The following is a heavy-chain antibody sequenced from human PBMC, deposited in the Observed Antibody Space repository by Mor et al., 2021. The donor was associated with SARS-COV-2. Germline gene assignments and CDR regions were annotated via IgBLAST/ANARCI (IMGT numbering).Heavy chain of an antibody. D-gene: IGHD3-10*01. CDR3: ARGTLPMVRGVIRGWFDP. V-gene: IGHV4-59*13. Sequence: GKGLEWIGYIYYSGSTNYNPSLKSRVTISVDTSKNQFSLKLSSVTAADTAVYYCARGTLPMVRGVIRGWFDPWGQGTL. J-gene: IGHJ5*02. CDR2: IYYSGST.